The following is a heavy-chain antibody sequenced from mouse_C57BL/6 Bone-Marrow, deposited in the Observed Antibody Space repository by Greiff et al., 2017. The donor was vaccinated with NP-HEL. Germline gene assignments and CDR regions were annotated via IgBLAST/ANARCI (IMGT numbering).Heavy chain of an antibody. V-gene: IGHV5-6*02. D-gene: IGHD5-5*01. CDR1: GFTFSSYG. J-gene: IGHJ2*01. Sequence: DVKLVESGGDLVKPGGSLQLSCAASGFTFSSYGMSWVRQTPDKRLEWVATISSGGSYTYSPDSVKGRFPISRDNAKNTLYLQMSSLKSEDTAMYYCAKRDYRGYFDYWGQGTTLTVSS. CDR2: ISSGGSYT. CDR3: AKRDYRGYFDY.